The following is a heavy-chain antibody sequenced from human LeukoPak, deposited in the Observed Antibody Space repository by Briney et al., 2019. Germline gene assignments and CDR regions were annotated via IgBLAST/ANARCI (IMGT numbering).Heavy chain of an antibody. J-gene: IGHJ6*02. CDR1: GFTFTSSA. D-gene: IGHD2-15*01. Sequence: SVKVSCKASGFTFTSSAMQWVRQARGQRLEGIGCIVVGSGNTNYAQKFQERVTITRDMSTSTAYMELSSLRSEDTAVYYCAAEYHDSFYYYAMDVWGQGTTVTVSS. V-gene: IGHV1-58*02. CDR3: AAEYHDSFYYYAMDV. CDR2: IVVGSGNT.